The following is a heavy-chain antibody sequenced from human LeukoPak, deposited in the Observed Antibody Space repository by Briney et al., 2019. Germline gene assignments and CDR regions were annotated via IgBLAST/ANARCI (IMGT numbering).Heavy chain of an antibody. D-gene: IGHD6-19*01. CDR2: IKQDGSEK. CDR3: ARAGYSSVWYTFDI. CDR1: GFTFSSYW. J-gene: IGHJ4*02. Sequence: PGGSLRLSCAASGFTFSSYWMSWVRQAPGKGLEWVANIKQDGSEKYYVDSVKGRFTISRDDAKNSLYLQMNSLRAEDTAVYYCARAGYSSVWYTFDIWGQGTLVTVSS. V-gene: IGHV3-7*01.